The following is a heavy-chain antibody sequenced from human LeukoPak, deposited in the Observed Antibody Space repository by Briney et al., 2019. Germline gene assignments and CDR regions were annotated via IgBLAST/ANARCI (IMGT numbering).Heavy chain of an antibody. CDR2: ISSNGGST. Sequence: PGGSLRLSCAASGFTFSSYWMHWVRQAPGKGLEYVSAISSNGGSTYYADSVKGRFTISRDNSKNTLYLQMSSLRAEDTAVYYCVKVVYGDYVGHFDYWGQGTLVTVSS. J-gene: IGHJ4*02. V-gene: IGHV3-64D*09. CDR3: VKVVYGDYVGHFDY. CDR1: GFTFSSYW. D-gene: IGHD4-17*01.